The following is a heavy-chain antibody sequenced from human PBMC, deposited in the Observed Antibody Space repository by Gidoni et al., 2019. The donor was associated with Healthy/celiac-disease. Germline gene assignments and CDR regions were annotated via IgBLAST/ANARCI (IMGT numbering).Heavy chain of an antibody. CDR2: RIPIFSTA. V-gene: IGHV1-69*12. Sequence: QVQLVQSGAAVKKPGSSVKVSCKASGGTFGSYALSWVRQAPGQGLEWMGGRIPIFSTANYAQKFQGRVTITADESTSTAYLELSSLRSEDTAVYYCARGSLGYCSSGSCYSGSLWGQGTMVTVSS. J-gene: IGHJ3*01. D-gene: IGHD2-15*01. CDR1: GGTFGSYA. CDR3: ARGSLGYCSSGSCYSGSL.